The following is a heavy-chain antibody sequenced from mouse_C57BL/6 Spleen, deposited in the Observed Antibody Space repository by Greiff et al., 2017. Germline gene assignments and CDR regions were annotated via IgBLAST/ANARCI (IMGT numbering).Heavy chain of an antibody. V-gene: IGHV1-82*01. Sequence: VQLQQSGPELVKPGASVKISCKASGYAFSSSWMNWVKQRPGKGLEWIGRIYPGDGDTNYNGKFKGKATLTADKSSSTAYMQLSSLTSEDSAVYFCVQYMATLDYWGQGTSVTVSA. J-gene: IGHJ4*01. CDR2: IYPGDGDT. CDR3: VQYMATLDY. CDR1: GYAFSSSW. D-gene: IGHD2-2*01.